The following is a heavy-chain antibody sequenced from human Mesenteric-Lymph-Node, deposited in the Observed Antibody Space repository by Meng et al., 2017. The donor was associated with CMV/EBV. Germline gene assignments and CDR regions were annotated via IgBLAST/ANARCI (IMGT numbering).Heavy chain of an antibody. J-gene: IGHJ4*02. CDR3: AKDFRGGSTGDTFFDY. CDR2: IYAGGDVT. CDR1: GFTFRNYA. Sequence: GFTFRNYAISWFRQAPGKGLEWVSGIYAGGDVTYYADSVRGRFTISRDISKSTLYLQVNSLRAEDTAIYYCAKDFRGGSTGDTFFDYWGQGTLVTVSS. D-gene: IGHD7-27*01. V-gene: IGHV3-23*01.